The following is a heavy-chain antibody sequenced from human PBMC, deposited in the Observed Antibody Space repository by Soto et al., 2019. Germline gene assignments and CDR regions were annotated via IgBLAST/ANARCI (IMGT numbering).Heavy chain of an antibody. CDR1: GFSFSDHY. D-gene: IGHD1-1*01. CDR2: SRNKARTYST. J-gene: IGHJ6*02. CDR3: TRGGTSIYGLDV. Sequence: EVQLVESGGGLVQPGGSLRLSCAASGFSFSDHYMDWVRQAPGKGLEWVGRSRNKARTYSTEYAASVKGRFTISRDDSKNSLYLQMNSLKIEDTAVHYCTRGGTSIYGLDVWGQGTTVAVSS. V-gene: IGHV3-72*01.